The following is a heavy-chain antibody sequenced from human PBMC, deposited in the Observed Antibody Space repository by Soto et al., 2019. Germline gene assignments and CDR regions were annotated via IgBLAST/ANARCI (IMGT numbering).Heavy chain of an antibody. CDR2: IYWDDDK. CDR1: GFSLSSSGVG. CDR3: ARLVVAGITYYFAS. Sequence: QITLKESGPTLVKPTQTLTLTCTFSGFSLSSSGVGVGWIRQPPGKALEWLTFIYWDDDKRYSPSLKSRLTITKDTSKNQVVLTLTTMDPVDTATYYCARLVVAGITYYFASWGQGTLLTVS. D-gene: IGHD2-15*01. V-gene: IGHV2-5*02. J-gene: IGHJ4*02.